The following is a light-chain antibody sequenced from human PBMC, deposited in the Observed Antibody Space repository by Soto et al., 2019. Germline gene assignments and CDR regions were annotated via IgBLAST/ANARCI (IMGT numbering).Light chain of an antibody. CDR1: QSVSSY. V-gene: IGKV3-11*01. J-gene: IGKJ3*01. Sequence: EIVLTQSPATLSLSPGERATLSCRASQSVSSYLAWYQQKPGQAPRLLIYDASNRATGIPARFSGSGSGTDFTLTISSVDPEDFAVYYCQQRSNWPLTFGPGTKVDIK. CDR2: DAS. CDR3: QQRSNWPLT.